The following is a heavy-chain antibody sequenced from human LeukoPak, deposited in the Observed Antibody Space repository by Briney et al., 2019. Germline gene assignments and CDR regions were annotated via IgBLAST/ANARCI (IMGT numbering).Heavy chain of an antibody. Sequence: SQTLSLTCAISGDSVSSNSAAWNWIRQSPSRGLEWLGRTYYRSKWYNNYAVSVRGRITINPDTSKNQFSLHLNSVTPEDTAVYYCARDTFMKGYFFYYMDVWGKGTTVTVSS. CDR3: ARDTFMKGYFFYYMDV. D-gene: IGHD3-16*01. CDR2: TYYRSKWYN. CDR1: GDSVSSNSAA. J-gene: IGHJ6*03. V-gene: IGHV6-1*01.